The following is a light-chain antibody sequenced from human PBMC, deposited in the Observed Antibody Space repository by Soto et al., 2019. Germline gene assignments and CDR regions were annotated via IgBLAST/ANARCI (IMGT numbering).Light chain of an antibody. CDR1: QSVSSGY. CDR3: QQYGSSPYT. CDR2: GAS. J-gene: IGKJ2*01. V-gene: IGKV3-20*01. Sequence: EIVLTQSPGTLSLSPGERAPLSCRASQSVSSGYLAWYQQKPGQAPRLLIYGASSRATGIPDRFSGSGSGTDFTLTISRLEPEDFAVYYCQQYGSSPYTFGQGTKLEIK.